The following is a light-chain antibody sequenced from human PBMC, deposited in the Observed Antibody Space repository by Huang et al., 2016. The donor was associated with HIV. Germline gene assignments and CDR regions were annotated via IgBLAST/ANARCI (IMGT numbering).Light chain of an antibody. V-gene: IGKV1-33*01. CDR2: DAS. CDR1: QDISNY. CDR3: QQYDNLLT. Sequence: DIQMTQSPSSLSASVGDRVTITCQASQDISNYLNWYQQKPGKAPKLLIYDASNLETGVPSRFSGSGSGTDYTCTISSLQPEDIATYYCQQYDNLLTFGPGTKVDIK. J-gene: IGKJ3*01.